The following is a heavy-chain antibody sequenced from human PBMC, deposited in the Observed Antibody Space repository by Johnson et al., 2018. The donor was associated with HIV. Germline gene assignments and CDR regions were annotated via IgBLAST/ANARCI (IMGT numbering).Heavy chain of an antibody. V-gene: IGHV3-23*04. CDR1: GFTFSSYA. D-gene: IGHD2-21*01. CDR3: ASNPPSRYCGGDCYWGAFDI. J-gene: IGHJ3*02. CDR2: ISGGGGRT. Sequence: VQLVESGGGVVQPGGSLRLSCAASGFTFSSYALSWVRQAPGKGREWVSAISGGGGRTYYADSLKGRFPFSRANSKNTLYLQMNSLRAEDTAVYYCASNPPSRYCGGDCYWGAFDIWGQGTMVTVSS.